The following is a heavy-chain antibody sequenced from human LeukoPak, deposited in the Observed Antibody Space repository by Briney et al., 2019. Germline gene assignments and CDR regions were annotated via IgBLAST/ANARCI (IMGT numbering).Heavy chain of an antibody. CDR3: AKVFHFGVVVDFDY. Sequence: GGSLRLSCAASGFTVSSNYMSWVRQAPGKGLEWVSVIYSGGSTYYADSVKGRFTISRDNSKNTLYLQMNSLRAEDTAVYYCAKVFHFGVVVDFDYWGQGTLVIVSS. D-gene: IGHD3-3*01. CDR1: GFTVSSNY. J-gene: IGHJ4*02. CDR2: IYSGGST. V-gene: IGHV3-66*01.